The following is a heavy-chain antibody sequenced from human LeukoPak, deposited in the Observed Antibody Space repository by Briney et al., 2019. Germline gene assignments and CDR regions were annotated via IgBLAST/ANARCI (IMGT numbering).Heavy chain of an antibody. J-gene: IGHJ5*02. D-gene: IGHD2-2*01. CDR2: ISGSGGST. Sequence: GGTLRLSCAASGFTFSSYGMSWVRQAPGKGLEWVSAISGSGGSTYYADSVKGRFTISRDNSKNTLYLQMNSLKTEDTAVYYCTTEPPMDFFVVLPAWGQGTLVTVSS. CDR1: GFTFSSYG. CDR3: TTEPPMDFFVVLPA. V-gene: IGHV3-23*01.